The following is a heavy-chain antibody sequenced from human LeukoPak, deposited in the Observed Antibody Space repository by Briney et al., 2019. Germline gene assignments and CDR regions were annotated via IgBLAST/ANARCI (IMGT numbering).Heavy chain of an antibody. CDR1: GSTVSSYA. CDR2: ISYDGSHK. Sequence: PTGGSLRLSCAASGSTVSSYAIHWARQAPGKGLEWVAVISYDGSHKYYADSVKGRFTISRDNSKNTLHLQMNSLRAEDTAVYYCAKEIGSHYDYYQYYCIDVWGQGTTVSVS. CDR3: AKEIGSHYDYYQYYCIDV. J-gene: IGHJ6*02. D-gene: IGHD3-10*01. V-gene: IGHV3-30-3*01.